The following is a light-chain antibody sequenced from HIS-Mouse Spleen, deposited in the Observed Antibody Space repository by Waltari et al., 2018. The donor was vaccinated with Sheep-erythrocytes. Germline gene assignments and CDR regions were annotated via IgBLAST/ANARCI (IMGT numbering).Light chain of an antibody. J-gene: IGLJ3*02. Sequence: QSVLTQPPSPSGTPGQRVTISCSGSSSNIGSNYVYWYQQLPGTAPKLLIYRNNQRPSGVPDRFSGSKSGTSASLAISGLRSEDEADYYCAAWDDSLSGSVFGGGTKLTVL. CDR2: RNN. CDR1: SSNIGSNY. V-gene: IGLV1-47*01. CDR3: AAWDDSLSGSV.